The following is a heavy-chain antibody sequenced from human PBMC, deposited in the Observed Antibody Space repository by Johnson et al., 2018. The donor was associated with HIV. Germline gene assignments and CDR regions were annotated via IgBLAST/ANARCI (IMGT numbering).Heavy chain of an antibody. J-gene: IGHJ3*02. D-gene: IGHD1-1*01. CDR1: GFTVRSNY. CDR2: IYSCGRS. V-gene: IGHV3-66*02. CDR3: ARDVTAGNDAFDI. Sequence: VQLVESGGGVVQPGGSLRLSCVASGFTVRSNYMSWVRQAPGKGLGWVSVIYSCGRSSYAASGKGRLTLSRDNSNNPLYLQMNSRRAEDTAVYYCARDVTAGNDAFDIWGQGTMVTVSS.